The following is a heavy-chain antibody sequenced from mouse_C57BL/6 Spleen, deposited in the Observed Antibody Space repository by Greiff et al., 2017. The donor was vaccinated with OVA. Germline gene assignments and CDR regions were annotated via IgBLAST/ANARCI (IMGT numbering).Heavy chain of an antibody. CDR2: IDPSDSYT. D-gene: IGHD1-1*01. Sequence: QVQLQQPGAELVMPGASVKLSCKASGYTFTTYWMHWVKQRPGQGLEWIGEIDPSDSYTNYNQKFKGKSTLTVDKSSSTAYMELNSLTSEDSAVYYCARKVLTTGDYFDYWGQGTTLTVSS. J-gene: IGHJ2*01. CDR1: GYTFTTYW. V-gene: IGHV1-69*01. CDR3: ARKVLTTGDYFDY.